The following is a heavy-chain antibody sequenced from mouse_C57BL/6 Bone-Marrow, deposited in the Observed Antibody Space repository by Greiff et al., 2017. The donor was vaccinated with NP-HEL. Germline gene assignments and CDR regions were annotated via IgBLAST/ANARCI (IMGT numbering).Heavy chain of an antibody. CDR3: AREEIYYGSSYCWYFDV. D-gene: IGHD1-1*01. CDR2: IDPSDSYT. Sequence: QVQLQQPGAELVMPGASVKLSCKASGYTFTSYWMHWVKQRPGQGLEWIGEIDPSDSYTNYNQKFKGKSTLTVDKSSSTAYMQLSSLTSEDSAVYYWAREEIYYGSSYCWYFDVWGTGTTVTVSS. CDR1: GYTFTSYW. V-gene: IGHV1-69*01. J-gene: IGHJ1*03.